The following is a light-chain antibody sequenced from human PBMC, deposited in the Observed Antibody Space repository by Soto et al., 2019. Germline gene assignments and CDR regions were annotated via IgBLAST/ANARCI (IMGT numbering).Light chain of an antibody. CDR3: QQRNIWPPIT. V-gene: IGKV3D-20*02. J-gene: IGKJ5*01. CDR2: GAS. CDR1: QSLRRSS. Sequence: EIVLTQSPGTLSLSPGERATLSCRASQSLRRSSLAWYQQKPGQAPRLLIYGASSRATGIPDRFSGSGSGTDFTLTISRLEPEDFAVYYCQQRNIWPPITFGQGTRLEIK.